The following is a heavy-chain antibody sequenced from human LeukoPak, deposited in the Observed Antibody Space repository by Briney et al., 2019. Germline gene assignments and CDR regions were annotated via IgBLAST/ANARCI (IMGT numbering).Heavy chain of an antibody. J-gene: IGHJ4*02. V-gene: IGHV3-30*02. D-gene: IGHD6-13*01. CDR3: AKDPSSSWYKRVYYFDY. Sequence: GGSLRLSCAASGLTFSSYGMHWVRQAPGKGLEWVAFIRYDGSNKYYADSVKGRFTISRDNSKNTLYLQMNSLRAEDTAVYYCAKDPSSSWYKRVYYFDYWGQGTLVTVSS. CDR2: IRYDGSNK. CDR1: GLTFSSYG.